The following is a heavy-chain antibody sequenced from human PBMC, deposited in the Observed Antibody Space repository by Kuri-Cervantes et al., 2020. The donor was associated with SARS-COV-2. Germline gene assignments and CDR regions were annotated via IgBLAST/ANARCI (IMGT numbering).Heavy chain of an antibody. Sequence: GESLKISCAASGFTFSSYWMSWVRQAPGKGLEWVANIKQDGSEKYYVDSVKGRLTISRDNAKNSLYLQMNSLRAEDTAVYYCARDGSQILEWLLQSYYYYMDVWGKGTTVTVSS. D-gene: IGHD3-3*01. V-gene: IGHV3-7*01. CDR2: IKQDGSEK. CDR3: ARDGSQILEWLLQSYYYYMDV. CDR1: GFTFSSYW. J-gene: IGHJ6*03.